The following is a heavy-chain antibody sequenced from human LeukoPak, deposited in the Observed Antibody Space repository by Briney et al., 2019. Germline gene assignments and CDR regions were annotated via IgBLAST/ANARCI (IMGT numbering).Heavy chain of an antibody. D-gene: IGHD3-22*01. J-gene: IGHJ4*02. CDR3: ARNFYFDSSGYYHY. V-gene: IGHV1-2*02. Sequence: ASVKVSCKASGYTFTGYYMHWVRQAPGQGLEWMGWINPNSGGTNYAQKFQGRVTMTRDTSISTAYTELSGLRSDDTAVYYCARNFYFDSSGYYHYWGQGTLVTVSS. CDR1: GYTFTGYY. CDR2: INPNSGGT.